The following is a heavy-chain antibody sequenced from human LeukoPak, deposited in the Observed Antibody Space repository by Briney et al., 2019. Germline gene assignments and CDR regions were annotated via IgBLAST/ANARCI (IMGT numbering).Heavy chain of an antibody. CDR2: INPNSGGT. D-gene: IGHD3-10*01. J-gene: IGHJ4*02. CDR1: GYTFTAYY. CDR3: AREYGSGSYSYQGY. Sequence: GASVKVSCKASGYTFTAYYIHWLRQAPGQGLEWMGWINPNSGGTNYAQKFQGRVTMTRDTSISTAYMELSRLRSDDTAVYYCAREYGSGSYSYQGYWGQGTLVTVSS. V-gene: IGHV1-2*02.